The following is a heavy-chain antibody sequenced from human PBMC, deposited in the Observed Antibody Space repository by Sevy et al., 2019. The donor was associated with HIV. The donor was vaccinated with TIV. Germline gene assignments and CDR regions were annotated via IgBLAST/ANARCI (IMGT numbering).Heavy chain of an antibody. CDR2: IWYDGSNK. CDR3: ARGMSCSSTSCYISYYYYYGMDV. V-gene: IGHV3-33*01. J-gene: IGHJ6*02. Sequence: GGSLRLSCAASGFTFSSYGMHWVRQAPGKGLEWVAVIWYDGSNKYYADSVKGRFTISRDNSKNTLYLQMNSLRAEDTAVYYCARGMSCSSTSCYISYYYYYGMDVWGQGTTVTASS. CDR1: GFTFSSYG. D-gene: IGHD2-2*02.